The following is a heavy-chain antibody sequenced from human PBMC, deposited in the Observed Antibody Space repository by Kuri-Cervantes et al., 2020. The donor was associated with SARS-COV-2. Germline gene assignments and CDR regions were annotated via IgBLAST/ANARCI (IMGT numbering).Heavy chain of an antibody. CDR1: GFTFSRYA. V-gene: IGHV3-23*01. D-gene: IGHD3-22*01. CDR2: ITASGGRT. CDR3: AKDMGAVTEQYYDSSGYYSVDAFDI. Sequence: GESLKISCAASGFTFSRYAMNWVRQAPGKGLEWVSLITASGGRTYSADSVKGRFTVSRDNSKNTLYLRMNSLRAEDTAVYYCAKDMGAVTEQYYDSSGYYSVDAFDIWGQGTMVTVSS. J-gene: IGHJ3*02.